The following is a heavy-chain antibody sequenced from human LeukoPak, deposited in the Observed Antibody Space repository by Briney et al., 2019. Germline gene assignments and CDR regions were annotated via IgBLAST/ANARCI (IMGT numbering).Heavy chain of an antibody. CDR1: GDSITSGDYY. D-gene: IGHD3-16*02. CDR2: IYYTGDT. V-gene: IGHV4-30-4*01. J-gene: IGHJ4*02. CDR3: SRVDIRYTTSWSGFDS. Sequence: PSQTLSLTCTVSGDSITSGDYYWSWIRQPPGKGLEWIGHIYYTGDTYYNPSLKSRVTISIETSKIHFSLKLSSVTAADTAVYYCSRVDIRYTTSWSGFDSWGQGTLVTVSS.